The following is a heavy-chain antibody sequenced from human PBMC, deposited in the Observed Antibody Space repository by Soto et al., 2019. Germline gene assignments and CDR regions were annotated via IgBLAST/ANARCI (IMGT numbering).Heavy chain of an antibody. J-gene: IGHJ4*02. Sequence: ASVKVSCKVSGYTLTELSMHWVRQAPGKGLEWMGGFDPEDGETIYAQKFQGRVTMTEDTSTDTAYMELSSLRSEDTAVYYCAIXRRKYYYDKTKGGGFDYWGQGTLVTVSS. CDR3: AIXRRKYYYDKTKGGGFDY. CDR2: FDPEDGET. D-gene: IGHD3-22*01. V-gene: IGHV1-24*01. CDR1: GYTLTELS.